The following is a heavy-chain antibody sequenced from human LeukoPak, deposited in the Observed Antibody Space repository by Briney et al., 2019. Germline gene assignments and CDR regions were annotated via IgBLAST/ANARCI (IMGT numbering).Heavy chain of an antibody. J-gene: IGHJ4*02. CDR1: RFTFSSYG. V-gene: IGHV3-23*01. D-gene: IGHD6-19*01. CDR3: GKAEQWLASFDY. CDR2: ISRTTGST. Sequence: GGSLRLSCAASRFTFSSYGMSWVRQAPGKGLEWVSGISRTTGSTYYADSVKGRFTISRDNSKNTLYLQMNSLRAEDTAVYYCGKAEQWLASFDYWGQGTLVTVSS.